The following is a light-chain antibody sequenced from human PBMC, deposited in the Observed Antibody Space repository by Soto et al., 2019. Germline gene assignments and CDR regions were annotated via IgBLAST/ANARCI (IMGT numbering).Light chain of an antibody. CDR3: LQDYNET. J-gene: IGKJ4*01. CDR1: QGIRND. Sequence: AIQMTQSPSSLSASVGDRVTITCRASQGIRNDLGWYQQKPGKAPKLLIYAGSSLQSGVPSRFSGSGSGTDFTLTISSLQPEDFATYYCLQDYNETFGGGTKVEIK. V-gene: IGKV1-6*01. CDR2: AGS.